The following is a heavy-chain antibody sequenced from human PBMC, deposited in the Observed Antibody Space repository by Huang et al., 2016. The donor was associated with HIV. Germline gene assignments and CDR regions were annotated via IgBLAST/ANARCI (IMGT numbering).Heavy chain of an antibody. CDR2: IYPGDSDT. CDR3: ARQGVGDFVVEPTGLGAFDI. D-gene: IGHD2-2*01. CDR1: GYTFNGYW. V-gene: IGHV5-51*01. J-gene: IGHJ3*02. Sequence: EVQLVQSGAVVKKPGESLKISCKGSGYTFNGYWIGWVRQMPGKGLEWMGIIYPGDSDTTYSPSFQGQVTSSADKSSSTAYLQWSGLKASDTAMYYCARQGVGDFVVEPTGLGAFDIWGQGTMVTVSS.